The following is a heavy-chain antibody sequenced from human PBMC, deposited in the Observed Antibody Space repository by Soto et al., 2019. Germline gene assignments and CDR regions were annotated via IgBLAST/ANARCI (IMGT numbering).Heavy chain of an antibody. D-gene: IGHD3-3*01. J-gene: IGHJ5*02. CDR2: IYYSGST. Sequence: PSETLSLTCTVSGGSISSGDYYWSWIRQPPGKGLEWIGYIYYSGSTYYNPSLKSRVTISVDTSKNQFSLKLSSVTAADTAVYYCARVEGVVNTKTNWFDPWGQGTLVTVSS. V-gene: IGHV4-30-4*01. CDR1: GGSISSGDYY. CDR3: ARVEGVVNTKTNWFDP.